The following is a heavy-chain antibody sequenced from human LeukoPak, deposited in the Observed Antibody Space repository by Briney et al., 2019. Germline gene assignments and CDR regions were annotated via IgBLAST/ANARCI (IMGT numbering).Heavy chain of an antibody. V-gene: IGHV3-23*01. CDR3: TKDAPDSGGWFFFDS. Sequence: GESLRLSCAASGFTFSTYAMNWVRQAPGKGLEWVSTISGIDTFYADSVKGRFTISRDNSKNTLYLQMISLRAEDTAVYYCTKDAPDSGGWFFFDSWGQGTLVTVSS. CDR1: GFTFSTYA. J-gene: IGHJ4*02. D-gene: IGHD6-19*01. CDR2: ISGIDT.